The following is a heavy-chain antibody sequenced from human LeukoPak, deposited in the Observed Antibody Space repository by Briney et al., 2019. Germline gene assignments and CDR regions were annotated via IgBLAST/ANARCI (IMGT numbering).Heavy chain of an antibody. CDR2: ISSGSSYI. J-gene: IGHJ4*02. Sequence: GGSLRLSCAASGFTFSSYSMNWVRQAPGKGLEWVSSISSGSSYIYCADSVKGRFTISRDNAKNSLYLQMNSLRAEDTAVYYCARGGHLGLDYWGQGTLVTVSS. CDR1: GFTFSSYS. CDR3: ARGGHLGLDY. V-gene: IGHV3-21*04. D-gene: IGHD3-16*01.